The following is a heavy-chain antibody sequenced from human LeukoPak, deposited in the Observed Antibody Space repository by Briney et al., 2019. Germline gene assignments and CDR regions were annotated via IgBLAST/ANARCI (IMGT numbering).Heavy chain of an antibody. CDR2: INPNSGGA. V-gene: IGHV1-2*02. J-gene: IGHJ6*03. D-gene: IGHD6-13*01. CDR1: EYSFTGYY. CDR3: ARSSPPTYYHFYYYMDV. Sequence: AASVNDSCKASEYSFTGYYMHRVRQAPGQGLEWMGWINPNSGGAKYAQNFQGRVIMTTDTSISTAYMELSSLRSDDTAVYYCARSSPPTYYHFYYYMDVWGKGSTVTVSS.